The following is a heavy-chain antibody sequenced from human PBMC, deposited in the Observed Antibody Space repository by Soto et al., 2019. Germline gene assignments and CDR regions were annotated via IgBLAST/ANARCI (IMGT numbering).Heavy chain of an antibody. Sequence: SETLSLTCTVSGGSTSSSTYYWGWMRQPPGKGLEWIASFFIGGNTYYNPSLKSRVTISVDTSKNQFSLKLSSVTAADTAVYYCARAVLVMNLGELSLSFDYWGQGTLVTVSS. CDR1: GGSTSSSTYY. CDR3: ARAVLVMNLGELSLSFDY. J-gene: IGHJ4*02. CDR2: FFIGGNT. V-gene: IGHV4-39*01. D-gene: IGHD3-16*02.